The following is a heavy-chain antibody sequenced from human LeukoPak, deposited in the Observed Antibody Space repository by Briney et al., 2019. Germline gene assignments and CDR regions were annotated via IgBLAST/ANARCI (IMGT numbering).Heavy chain of an antibody. CDR1: GFTFSSYW. CDR3: ARGSSWWELPSFYY. V-gene: IGHV3-66*02. D-gene: IGHD1-26*01. Sequence: GGSLRLSCAASGFTFSSYWMSWVRQAPGKGLEWVSVIYSGGSTYYADSVKGRFTISRDNSKNTLYLQMNSLRAEDTAVYYCARGSSWWELPSFYYWGQGTLVTVSS. CDR2: IYSGGST. J-gene: IGHJ4*02.